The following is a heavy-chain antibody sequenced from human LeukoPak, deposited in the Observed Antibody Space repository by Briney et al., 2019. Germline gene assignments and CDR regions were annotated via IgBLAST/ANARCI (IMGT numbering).Heavy chain of an antibody. V-gene: IGHV3-9*01. J-gene: IGHJ4*02. CDR2: LSWHSGSI. CDR3: AKETKVGENLYYFDY. Sequence: GGSLRLSCVASGFKFNDYAMHWVRQAPGKGLEWVSGLSWHSGSIGYAGSVKGRFTISRDNAKNSLYLEMNSLRPEDSALYYCAKETKVGENLYYFDYWGRGTLVTVSS. D-gene: IGHD1-26*01. CDR1: GFKFNDYA.